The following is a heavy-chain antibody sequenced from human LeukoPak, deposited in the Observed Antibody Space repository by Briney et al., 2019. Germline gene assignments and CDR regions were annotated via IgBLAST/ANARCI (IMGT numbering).Heavy chain of an antibody. D-gene: IGHD2-15*01. Sequence: SQTLSLTCAISGDSVSSNSAAWNWIRQSPSRGLEWLGRTYYRSKWYNDYAVSVKSRITINPDTSKNQFSLQLNSVTPEDTAVYYCARGALGYCSGGSCTDYYYYYMDVWGKGTTVTVSS. CDR2: TYYRSKWYN. CDR3: ARGALGYCSGGSCTDYYYYYMDV. V-gene: IGHV6-1*01. CDR1: GDSVSSNSAA. J-gene: IGHJ6*03.